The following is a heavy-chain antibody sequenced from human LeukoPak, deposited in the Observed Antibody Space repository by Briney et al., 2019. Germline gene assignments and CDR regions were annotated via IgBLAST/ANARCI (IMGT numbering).Heavy chain of an antibody. J-gene: IGHJ4*02. CDR1: GGSISTYY. V-gene: IGHV4-4*07. CDR3: ARVPSADLYFDC. Sequence: SETLSLTCTVSGGSISTYYWSWIRQPAGKGLEWIGRIYTSGSTSYNPSLKSRVTMSVDTSKNQFSLKLTSVTAADTAMYYCARVPSADLYFDCWGQGTLVTVSS. CDR2: IYTSGST.